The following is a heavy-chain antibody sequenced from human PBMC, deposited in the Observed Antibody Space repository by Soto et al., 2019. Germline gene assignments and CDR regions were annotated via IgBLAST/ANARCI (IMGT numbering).Heavy chain of an antibody. CDR1: GYTFTSYD. CDR3: ARGGDYSRPYYYYYYYMDV. J-gene: IGHJ6*03. CDR2: MNPNSGNT. Sequence: GASVKVSCKASGYTFTSYDINWVRQATGQGLEWMGWMNPNSGNTGYAQKFQGRVTMTRNTSISTAYMEMSSLRSEDTAVYYCARGGDYSRPYYYYYYYMDVWGKGTTVTVSS. D-gene: IGHD4-17*01. V-gene: IGHV1-8*01.